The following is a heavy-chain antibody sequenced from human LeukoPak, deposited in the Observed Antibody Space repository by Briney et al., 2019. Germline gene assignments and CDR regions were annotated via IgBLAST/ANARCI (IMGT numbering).Heavy chain of an antibody. CDR1: GFTFSSYS. V-gene: IGHV3-21*01. CDR3: ASTGLLRYFDWLPAYWDSDAFDI. D-gene: IGHD3-9*01. J-gene: IGHJ3*02. Sequence: GGSLRLSCAASGFTFSSYSMNWVRQAPGKGLEWVSSISSSSSYIYYADSVKGRFTISRDNAKNSLYLQMNGLRAEDTAVYYCASTGLLRYFDWLPAYWDSDAFDIWGQGTMVTVSS. CDR2: ISSSSSYI.